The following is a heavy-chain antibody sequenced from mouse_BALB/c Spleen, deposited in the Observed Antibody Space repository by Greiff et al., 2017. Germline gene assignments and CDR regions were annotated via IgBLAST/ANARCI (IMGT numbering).Heavy chain of an antibody. CDR3: TRWLLRGYFDY. J-gene: IGHJ2*01. CDR2: IDPSDSYT. Sequence: QVQLQQPGAELVKPGASVKMSCKASGYTFTSYWMHWVKQRPGQGLEWIGTIDPSDSYTSYNQKFKGKATLTVDTSSSTAYMQLSSLTSEDSAVYYCTRWLLRGYFDYWGQGTTLTVSS. CDR1: GYTFTSYW. V-gene: IGHV1S127*01. D-gene: IGHD2-3*01.